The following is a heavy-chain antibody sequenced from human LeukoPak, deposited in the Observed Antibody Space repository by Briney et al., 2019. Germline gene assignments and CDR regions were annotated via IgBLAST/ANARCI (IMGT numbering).Heavy chain of an antibody. CDR2: IYSSGST. CDR1: GGSISSYY. D-gene: IGHD3-10*01. V-gene: IGHV4-59*01. J-gene: IGHJ4*02. CDR3: ARWDDGSGSVSD. Sequence: SETLSLTCTVSGGSISSYYWSWIRQPPGKGLEWIGYIYSSGSTNYNPSLKSRITISVDTSKNQFSLKLSSVTAADTAVYYCARWDDGSGSVSDWGQGTLVTVSS.